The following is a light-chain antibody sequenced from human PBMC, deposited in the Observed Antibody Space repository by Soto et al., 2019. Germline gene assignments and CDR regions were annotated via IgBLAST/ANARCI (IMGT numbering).Light chain of an antibody. CDR1: SSNIGSNT. CDR3: AAWDDSLNGDV. J-gene: IGLJ1*01. V-gene: IGLV1-44*01. CDR2: SNN. Sequence: QSVLTQPPSASGAPGQRVTTSCSGSSSNIGSNTVNWYQQLPGTAPTLLIYSNNQRPSGVPDRFSGSKSGTSASLAISGLQSEDEADYYCAAWDDSLNGDVFGTGTKLTVL.